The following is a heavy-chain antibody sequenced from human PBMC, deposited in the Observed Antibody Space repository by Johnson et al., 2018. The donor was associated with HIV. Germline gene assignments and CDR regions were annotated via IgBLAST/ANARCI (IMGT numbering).Heavy chain of an antibody. Sequence: QVQLVESGGGLVQPGGSLKLSCEASGFTLSSYPMHWVRQAPGKGLEWVAVISFDGSKKYYADSVKGRFTISRDNSKNILYLQVSSLRLEDTAVYFCARDYPYDRSPRGAFDIWGQGTMVTVSS. CDR1: GFTLSSYP. V-gene: IGHV3-30*04. J-gene: IGHJ3*02. D-gene: IGHD3-22*01. CDR2: ISFDGSKK. CDR3: ARDYPYDRSPRGAFDI.